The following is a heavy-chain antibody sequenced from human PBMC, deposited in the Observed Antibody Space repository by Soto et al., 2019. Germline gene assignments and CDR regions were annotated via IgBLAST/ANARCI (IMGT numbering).Heavy chain of an antibody. Sequence: PSETLSLTCAVYGGSISSSNWWSWVRQPPGKGLEWIGEIYHSGSTNYSPSLKSRVTISVDKSKNQVSLRLSSVTAADTAVYYCATQWLAETGHYFYYGMDVWGQGTTVTVSS. CDR3: ATQWLAETGHYFYYGMDV. CDR1: GGSISSSNW. J-gene: IGHJ6*02. CDR2: IYHSGST. V-gene: IGHV4-4*02. D-gene: IGHD5-12*01.